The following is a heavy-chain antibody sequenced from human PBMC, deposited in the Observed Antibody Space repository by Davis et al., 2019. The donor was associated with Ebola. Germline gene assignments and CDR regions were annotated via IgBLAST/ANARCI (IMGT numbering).Heavy chain of an antibody. CDR3: ARDRVLWGYFDY. CDR2: IIPLNGIT. J-gene: IGHJ4*02. CDR1: GDTMNNYR. V-gene: IGHV1-18*01. D-gene: IGHD3-16*01. Sequence: ASVKVSCKASGDTMNNYRITWVRQAPGQGLEWMGRIIPLNGITDYAQKFQGRVTMTTDTSTSTAYMELRSLRSDDTAVYYCARDRVLWGYFDYWGQGTLVTVSS.